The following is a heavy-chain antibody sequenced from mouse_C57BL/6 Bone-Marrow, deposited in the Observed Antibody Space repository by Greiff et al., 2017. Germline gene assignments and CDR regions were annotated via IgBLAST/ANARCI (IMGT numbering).Heavy chain of an antibody. D-gene: IGHD1-1*01. CDR1: GYAFSSSW. Sequence: VQLQQSGPELVKPGASVKISCKASGYAFSSSWMNWVKQRPGKGLEWIGRIYPGDGDTNYNGKFKGKATLTADKSSSTAYMQLSSLTSKDSAVYFCARSQFITTVVATNYYARDYWGQGTSATVSS. CDR2: IYPGDGDT. CDR3: ARSQFITTVVATNYYARDY. J-gene: IGHJ4*01. V-gene: IGHV1-82*01.